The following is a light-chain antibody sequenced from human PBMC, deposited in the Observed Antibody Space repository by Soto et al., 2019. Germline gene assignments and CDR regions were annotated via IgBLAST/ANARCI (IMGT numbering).Light chain of an antibody. J-gene: IGKJ5*01. CDR2: DAS. V-gene: IGKV3-11*01. CDR3: QQRSN. CDR1: QSVSSY. Sequence: EIVLTQSPATLSLSPGERATLSCRASQSVSSYLAWYQQKPGQAPRLLIYDASNRATGIPARFSGSGVGTDFTLTISSLEPEDFAVYYCQQRSNFGQGTRLEIK.